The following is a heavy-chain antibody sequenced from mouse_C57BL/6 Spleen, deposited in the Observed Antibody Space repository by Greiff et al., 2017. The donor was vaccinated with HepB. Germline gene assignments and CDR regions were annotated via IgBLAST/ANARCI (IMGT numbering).Heavy chain of an antibody. CDR1: GYTFTSYW. CDR2: IDPSDSYT. J-gene: IGHJ4*01. Sequence: QVQLQQPGAELVMPGASVKLSCKASGYTFTSYWMHWVKQRPGQGLEWIGEIDPSDSYTNYNQKFKGKSTLTVDKSSSTAYMQLSSLTSEDSAVYYCARNSNYLYYAMDYWGQGTSVTVSS. V-gene: IGHV1-69*01. CDR3: ARNSNYLYYAMDY. D-gene: IGHD2-5*01.